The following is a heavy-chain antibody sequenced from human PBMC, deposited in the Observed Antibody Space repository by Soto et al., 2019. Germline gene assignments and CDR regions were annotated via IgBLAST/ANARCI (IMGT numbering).Heavy chain of an antibody. CDR3: ARERVGPSKNWFDP. Sequence: PSETLSLTCAVSGGSISSGGYSWSWIRQPPGKGLEWIGKIYHTGSTYYNPSLKSRVTISADKSKNQVSLKLSSVTAADTAVYYCARERVGPSKNWFDPWGQGTLVTVSS. J-gene: IGHJ5*02. CDR1: GGSISSGGYS. D-gene: IGHD1-26*01. CDR2: IYHTGST. V-gene: IGHV4-30-2*01.